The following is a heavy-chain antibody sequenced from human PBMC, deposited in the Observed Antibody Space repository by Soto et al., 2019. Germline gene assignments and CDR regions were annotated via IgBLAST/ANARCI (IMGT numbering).Heavy chain of an antibody. CDR3: ARSGYSYGPFDY. CDR1: GFTVRSTY. CDR2: TYSGGST. J-gene: IGHJ4*02. Sequence: EVQLVESGGGLIQPGGSLRLSCAASGFTVRSTYMSWVRQAPGKGLEWVSVTYSGGSTYYADSVKGRFTISRDNSKNTLYLQMNSLRAEDTAVYYCARSGYSYGPFDYWGQGTLVTVCS. D-gene: IGHD5-18*01. V-gene: IGHV3-53*01.